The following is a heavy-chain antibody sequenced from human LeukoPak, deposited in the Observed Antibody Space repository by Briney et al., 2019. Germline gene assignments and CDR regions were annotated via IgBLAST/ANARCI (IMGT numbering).Heavy chain of an antibody. J-gene: IGHJ3*02. CDR2: ISYDGSNT. CDR1: GFTFSSYA. Sequence: PGGSLRLSCAASGFTFSSYAMHWVRQAPGKGLEWVAVISYDGSNTYYADSVKGRFTISRDNAKNSLYLQMTSLRAEDTAVYYCARSRETYYYDSSGYSYAFDIWGQGTMVTVSS. V-gene: IGHV3-30*04. CDR3: ARSRETYYYDSSGYSYAFDI. D-gene: IGHD3-22*01.